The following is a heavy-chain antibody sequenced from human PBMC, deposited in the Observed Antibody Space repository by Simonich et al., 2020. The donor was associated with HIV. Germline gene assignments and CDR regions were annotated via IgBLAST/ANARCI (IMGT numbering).Heavy chain of an antibody. D-gene: IGHD3-3*02. J-gene: IGHJ4*02. CDR3: AREFSLNY. CDR1: GFTFDDYA. CDR2: ISWNSGDK. Sequence: EVQLVESVGGLVQSGGSLRLSCAASGFTFDDYAMHWVRQAPGKGLEWVSGISWNSGDKGYADSVNGRFTISRDNAKNYLYLQMNSLRAEDTALYYCAREFSLNYWGQGTLVTVSS. V-gene: IGHV3-9*01.